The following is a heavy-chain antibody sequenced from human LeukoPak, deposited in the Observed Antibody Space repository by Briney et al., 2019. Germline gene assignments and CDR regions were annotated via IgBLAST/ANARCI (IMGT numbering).Heavy chain of an antibody. Sequence: PGGSLRLSCAASGFTFSSYGMHWVRQAPGKGLEWVATISYDGSNKYYADSVKGRFTISRDNAKNSLYLQMNSLRAEDTALYYCAKDNGRTWEWYGDNWFDPWGQGTLVTVSS. CDR2: ISYDGSNK. D-gene: IGHD3-3*01. CDR3: AKDNGRTWEWYGDNWFDP. CDR1: GFTFSSYG. V-gene: IGHV3-30*18. J-gene: IGHJ5*02.